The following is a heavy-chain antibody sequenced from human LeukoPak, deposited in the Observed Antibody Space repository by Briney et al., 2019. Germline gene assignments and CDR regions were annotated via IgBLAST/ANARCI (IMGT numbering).Heavy chain of an antibody. CDR2: IHHSGSI. CDR3: ARVLHELIAAAGTAWFDP. Sequence: SGTLSLTCAVSGVSISSNLWWTWVRQPPGKGLEWIAEIHHSGSINYNPSLKSRVTISVDTSKNQFSLKLSSVTAADTAVYYCARVLHELIAAAGTAWFDPWGQGTLVTVSS. D-gene: IGHD6-13*01. CDR1: GVSISSNLW. J-gene: IGHJ5*02. V-gene: IGHV4-4*02.